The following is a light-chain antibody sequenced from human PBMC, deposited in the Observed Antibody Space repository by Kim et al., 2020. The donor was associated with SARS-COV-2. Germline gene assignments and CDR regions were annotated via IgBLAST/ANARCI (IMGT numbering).Light chain of an antibody. CDR3: QQGIT. CDR2: GAS. Sequence: APLSLSPGESATLSCRASQSVSSNLAWYQQKPGQAPRLLIYGASTRATGIPARFSGSGSGTEFTLTISSLQSEDFAVYYCQQGITFGQGTRLEIK. J-gene: IGKJ5*01. V-gene: IGKV3-15*01. CDR1: QSVSSN.